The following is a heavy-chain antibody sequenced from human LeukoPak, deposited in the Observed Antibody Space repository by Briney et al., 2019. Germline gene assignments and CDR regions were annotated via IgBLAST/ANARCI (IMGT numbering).Heavy chain of an antibody. J-gene: IGHJ4*02. Sequence: PGGSLRLSCAASGFTFSNFWLHWVRQAPGKGLEWVSRITSDGSNINYADSVQGRFNISRDNAKNTLYLQMNSLRAEDTAVYYCARGGHSSFDYWGQGALVTVSS. CDR3: ARGGHSSFDY. CDR1: GFTFSNFW. CDR2: ITSDGSNI. V-gene: IGHV3-74*01. D-gene: IGHD3-16*01.